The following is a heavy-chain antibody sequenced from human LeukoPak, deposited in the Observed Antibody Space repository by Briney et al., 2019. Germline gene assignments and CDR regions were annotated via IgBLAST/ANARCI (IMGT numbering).Heavy chain of an antibody. CDR2: IYYSGST. Sequence: SQTLSLTCTVSSGSISSGGYYWSWIRQHPGKGLEWIGYIYYSGSTYYNPSLKSRVTISVDTSKNQFSLKLSSVTAADTAVYYCARGPVPAASYYYYYYMDVWGQGTTVTVSS. CDR3: ARGPVPAASYYYYYYMDV. J-gene: IGHJ6*03. V-gene: IGHV4-31*03. CDR1: SGSISSGGYY. D-gene: IGHD2-2*01.